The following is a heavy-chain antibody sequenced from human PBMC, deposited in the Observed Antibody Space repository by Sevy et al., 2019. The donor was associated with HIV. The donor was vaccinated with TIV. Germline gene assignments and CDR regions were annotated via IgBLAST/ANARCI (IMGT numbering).Heavy chain of an antibody. Sequence: SQTLSLTCAISGDSVSSNSAVWNWIRQSPSRGLEWLGRTYYRSKWYNDYAVSVKSRITINPDTSKKQFSLQLNSVTPEDTAVYYCAREGYYGSGTRLYYFDYWGQATLVTVSS. D-gene: IGHD3-10*01. V-gene: IGHV6-1*01. CDR3: AREGYYGSGTRLYYFDY. CDR1: GDSVSSNSAV. J-gene: IGHJ4*02. CDR2: TYYRSKWYN.